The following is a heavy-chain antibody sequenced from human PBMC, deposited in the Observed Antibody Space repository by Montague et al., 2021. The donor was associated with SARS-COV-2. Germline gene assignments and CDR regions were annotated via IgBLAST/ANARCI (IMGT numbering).Heavy chain of an antibody. V-gene: IGHV2-70*11. D-gene: IGHD3-10*01. CDR1: GFSLSTSGMC. J-gene: IGHJ2*01. CDR3: ARTYGSGRGFDL. CDR2: XDWDDDK. Sequence: PALVKPTQTLTLTCTFSGFSLSTSGMCVSWIRQPPGKALEWLARXDWDDDKYYSTSLKTRLTISKDTSKNQVVLTVTNMDPVDTATYYCARTYGSGRGFDLWGRGTLVTVSS.